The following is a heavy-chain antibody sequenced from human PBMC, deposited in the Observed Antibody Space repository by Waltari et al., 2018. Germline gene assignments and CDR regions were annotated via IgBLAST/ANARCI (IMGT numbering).Heavy chain of an antibody. D-gene: IGHD2-2*01. CDR2: IYHSGST. V-gene: IGHV4-31*03. CDR1: GGSISSGGYY. CDR3: ARDPRYCSSTSCYAAYGMDV. J-gene: IGHJ6*02. Sequence: QVQLQESGPGLVKPSQTLSLTCTVSGGSISSGGYYWSWIRQHPGKGLEWIGYIYHSGSTYYNPSLKSRVTISGDRSKNQFSLKLSSVTAADTAVYYCARDPRYCSSTSCYAAYGMDVWGQGTTVTVSS.